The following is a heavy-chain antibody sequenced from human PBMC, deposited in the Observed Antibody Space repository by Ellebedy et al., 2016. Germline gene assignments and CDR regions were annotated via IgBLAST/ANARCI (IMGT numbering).Heavy chain of an antibody. Sequence: GESLKISCAASGFTFSNAWMNWVRQAPGKGLEWVGRIKSKTDGGAADYAAPVKGRFTISRDDSKNTLYLQMNILKTEDTAVYFCTTVYRYNYDSVWGQGTLVTVSS. CDR2: IKSKTDGGAA. D-gene: IGHD5-18*01. CDR1: GFTFSNAW. CDR3: TTVYRYNYDSV. J-gene: IGHJ4*02. V-gene: IGHV3-15*01.